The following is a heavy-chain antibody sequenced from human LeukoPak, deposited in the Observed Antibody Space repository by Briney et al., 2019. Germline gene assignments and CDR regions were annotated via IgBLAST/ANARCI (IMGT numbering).Heavy chain of an antibody. CDR1: GYTFTGYY. D-gene: IGHD6-19*01. CDR3: ARPRVAVAGQNAFDI. Sequence: ATVKVSCKASGYTFTGYYMHWVRQAPGQGLEWMGWINPNSGGTNYAQKFQGRVTMTRDTSISTAYMELSRLRSDDTAVYYCARPRVAVAGQNAFDIWGQGTMVTVSS. V-gene: IGHV1-2*02. J-gene: IGHJ3*02. CDR2: INPNSGGT.